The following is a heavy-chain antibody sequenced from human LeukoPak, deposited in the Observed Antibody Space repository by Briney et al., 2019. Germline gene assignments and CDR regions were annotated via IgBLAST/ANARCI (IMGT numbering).Heavy chain of an antibody. CDR3: GRGGITHSFNMDV. CDR1: GGTFSSYA. Sequence: RASVKVPCKASGGTFSSYAISWLRQAPGQGLEWMGRIIPIFCTANYAQKFQGRVNITTDESTSTAYRELSRLRSEDTAVYYCGRGGITHSFNMDVWGKGTTVTVSS. V-gene: IGHV1-69*05. CDR2: IIPIFCTA. J-gene: IGHJ6*03. D-gene: IGHD1-20*01.